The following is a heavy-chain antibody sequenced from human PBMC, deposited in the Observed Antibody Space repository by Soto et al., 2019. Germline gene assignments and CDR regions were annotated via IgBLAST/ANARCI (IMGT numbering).Heavy chain of an antibody. CDR2: IYYTGST. CDR1: GASISSGNYY. D-gene: IGHD3-10*01. J-gene: IGHJ4*02. V-gene: IGHV4-31*03. Sequence: QVQLQESGPGLVKPSQTLSLTCSVSGASISSGNYYWSWIRQHPGKGLEWIGYIYYTGSTYYNPSLRSRITISEDMAKNHFSLRLRSVTAADTAVDYCARGREEAGGPFDYWGQGTLVTVSS. CDR3: ARGREEAGGPFDY.